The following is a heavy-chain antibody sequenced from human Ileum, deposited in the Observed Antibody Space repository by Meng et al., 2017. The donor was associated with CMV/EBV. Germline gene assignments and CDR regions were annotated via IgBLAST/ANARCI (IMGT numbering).Heavy chain of an antibody. Sequence: GGSLRLSCAASGFSFSSYAMSWVRQAPGKGLECVATITGSAANSYYADSVKGRFTISRDNSKTTLYLQMDSLSAEDTAIYYCAKDRICFGSACYTGGKLDTWGQGTLVTVSS. CDR3: AKDRICFGSACYTGGKLDT. CDR1: GFSFSSYA. CDR2: ITGSAANS. D-gene: IGHD2-2*02. V-gene: IGHV3-23*01. J-gene: IGHJ5*02.